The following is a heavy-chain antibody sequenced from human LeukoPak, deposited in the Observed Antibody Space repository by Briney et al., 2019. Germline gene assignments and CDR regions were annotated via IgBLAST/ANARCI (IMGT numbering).Heavy chain of an antibody. J-gene: IGHJ4*02. CDR3: ARVDGSGPNAPNDC. D-gene: IGHD3-10*01. CDR2: IHVGNGNT. V-gene: IGHV1-3*01. Sequence: ASVKVSCKASRYPFTSYAMHWVRQAPGQRLEWMGWIHVGNGNTEYSQKFQGRVTITRDTPATTTYMELSSLRSEDPAVYYCARVDGSGPNAPNDCWGQGSLVTVSS. CDR1: RYPFTSYA.